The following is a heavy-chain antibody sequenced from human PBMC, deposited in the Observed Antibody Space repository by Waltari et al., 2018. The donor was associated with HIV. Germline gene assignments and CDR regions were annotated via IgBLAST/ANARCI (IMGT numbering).Heavy chain of an antibody. CDR2: NYVGGRA. V-gene: IGHV4-4*07. J-gene: IGHJ5*02. D-gene: IGHD3-3*02. CDR3: VQSTFLGVMPSDWFDP. CDR1: GASLSGSY. Sequence: HLQESSPVLVRPSETLSLTCSVFGASLSGSYCSWIRQVVATKGNTAKKLVGVGLNYVGGRADYRCSLKSRLTISMDTSKNEVSLRFKSVTAAETAMYYCVQSTFLGVMPSDWFDPWGPGTLVTVSS.